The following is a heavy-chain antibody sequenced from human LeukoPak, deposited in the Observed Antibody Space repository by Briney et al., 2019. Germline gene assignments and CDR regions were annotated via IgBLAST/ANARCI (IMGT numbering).Heavy chain of an antibody. J-gene: IGHJ6*02. CDR2: IYYSGST. D-gene: IGHD4-23*01. V-gene: IGHV4-39*01. CDR3: ARGLDYGGNSWVPYYYYYYGMDV. CDR1: GGSISSTDHY. Sequence: PSETLSLTCTVSGGSISSTDHYWGWIRQPPGKGLEWIGSIYYSGSTYYSPSLKSRVTISVDTSKNQFSLKLSSVTAADTAVYYCARGLDYGGNSWVPYYYYYYGMDVWGQGTTVTVSS.